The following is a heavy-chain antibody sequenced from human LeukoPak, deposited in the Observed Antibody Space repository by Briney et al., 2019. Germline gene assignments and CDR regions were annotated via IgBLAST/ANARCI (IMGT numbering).Heavy chain of an antibody. D-gene: IGHD2-2*01. CDR1: GFTFSSYS. V-gene: IGHV3-21*01. CDR3: ARDPEYCSSTSCYVD. J-gene: IGHJ4*02. Sequence: GGSLRLSCAASGFTFSSYSMNWVRQAPGKGLEWVSSISRGSSYIYYADSVKGRFTISRDNAKNSLYLQMNSLRAEDTAVYYCARDPEYCSSTSCYVDWGQGTLVTVSS. CDR2: ISRGSSYI.